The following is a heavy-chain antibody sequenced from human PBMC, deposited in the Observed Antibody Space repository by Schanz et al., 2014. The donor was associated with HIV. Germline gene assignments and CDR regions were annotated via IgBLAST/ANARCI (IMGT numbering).Heavy chain of an antibody. J-gene: IGHJ4*02. Sequence: VQLVESGGGVVQPGRSLRLSCAASGFTFSDYGMHWVRQAPGKGLEWVANIKQDGSEKYYVDSVKGRFTISRDNSKNTLYLQMNSLRAEDTAVYYCARAPSDFWMAYFDYWGQGTLVTVSS. V-gene: IGHV3-7*04. CDR1: GFTFSDYG. CDR2: IKQDGSEK. D-gene: IGHD3-3*01. CDR3: ARAPSDFWMAYFDY.